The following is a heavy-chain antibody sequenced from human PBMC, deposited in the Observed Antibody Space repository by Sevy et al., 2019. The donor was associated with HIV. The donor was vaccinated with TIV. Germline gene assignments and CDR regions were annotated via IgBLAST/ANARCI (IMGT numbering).Heavy chain of an antibody. CDR1: GFTFSGSA. CDR2: IRSKANSYAT. Sequence: GGSLRLSCAASGFTFSGSAMHWVRQASGKGLEWVGRIRSKANSYATAYAASVKGRFTISRDDSKNTAYLQMNSLKTEDTAVYYCARDLEFYDYGDYGPAFMPDYWGQGTLVTVSS. D-gene: IGHD4-17*01. V-gene: IGHV3-73*01. CDR3: ARDLEFYDYGDYGPAFMPDY. J-gene: IGHJ4*02.